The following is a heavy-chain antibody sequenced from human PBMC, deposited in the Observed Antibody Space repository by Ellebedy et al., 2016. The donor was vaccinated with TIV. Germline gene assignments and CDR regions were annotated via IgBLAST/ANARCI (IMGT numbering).Heavy chain of an antibody. J-gene: IGHJ3*02. CDR2: IYYSGST. CDR1: GGSISSYY. CDR3: ARLGRQEGATDDDAFDI. Sequence: SETLSLTCTVSGGSISSYYWSWIRQPPGKGLEWIGYIYYSGSTNYNPSLKSRVTISVDTSKNQFSLKLSSVTAADTAVYYCARLGRQEGATDDDAFDIWGQGTMVTVSS. D-gene: IGHD1-26*01. V-gene: IGHV4-59*08.